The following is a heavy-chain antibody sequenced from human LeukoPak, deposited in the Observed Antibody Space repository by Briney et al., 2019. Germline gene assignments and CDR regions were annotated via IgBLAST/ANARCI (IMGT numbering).Heavy chain of an antibody. D-gene: IGHD3-10*01. V-gene: IGHV3-48*02. CDR2: ISSSSSTV. CDR1: GFTFSSYS. CDR3: ASDNYYYGSGSSRGAFDI. Sequence: PGGSLRLSCAASGFTFSSYSMNWVRQAPGKGLEWVSYISSSSSTVYYADSVKGRFTISRDNAKNSLYLQMNSLRDEDTAVYYCASDNYYYGSGSSRGAFDIWGQGTMVTVSS. J-gene: IGHJ3*02.